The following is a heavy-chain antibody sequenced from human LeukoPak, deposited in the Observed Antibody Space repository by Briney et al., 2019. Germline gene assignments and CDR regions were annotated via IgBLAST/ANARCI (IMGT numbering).Heavy chain of an antibody. V-gene: IGHV3-48*03. J-gene: IGHJ3*02. CDR2: ISSSGSTI. Sequence: LAGGSLRLSCAASGFTFSSYEMNWVRQAPGKGLEWVSYISSSGSTIYYADSVKGRFTISRDNAKNSLYLQMNSLRAEDTAVYYCARDSSGYLGDAFDIWGQGTMVTVSS. CDR1: GFTFSSYE. D-gene: IGHD3-22*01. CDR3: ARDSSGYLGDAFDI.